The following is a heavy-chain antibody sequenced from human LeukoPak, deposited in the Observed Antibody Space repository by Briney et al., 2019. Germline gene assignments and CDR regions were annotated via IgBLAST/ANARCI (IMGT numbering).Heavy chain of an antibody. J-gene: IGHJ6*03. CDR2: IYYSGST. CDR3: ARVSSGSYYMDV. Sequence: SETLSLTCTVSGGSISSYYWSWIRQPPGKGLEWIGYIYYSGSTYYNPSLRSRVTISVDTSKNQFSLKLSSVTAADTAVYYCARVSSGSYYMDVWGKGTTVTVSS. V-gene: IGHV4-59*12. D-gene: IGHD6-19*01. CDR1: GGSISSYY.